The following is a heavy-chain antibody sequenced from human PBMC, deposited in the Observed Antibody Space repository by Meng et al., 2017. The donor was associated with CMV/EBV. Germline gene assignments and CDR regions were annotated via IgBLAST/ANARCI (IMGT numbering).Heavy chain of an antibody. CDR2: INHSGST. V-gene: IGHV4-34*01. D-gene: IGHD3-22*01. CDR1: GGSFSGYY. CDR3: ARGGYYYDSSGLFDY. Sequence: SETLSLTCAVYGGSFSGYYWSWIRQPPGKGLEWIGEINHSGSTNYNPSLKSQVTISVDTSKNQFSLKLSSVTAADTAVYYCARGGYYYDSSGLFDYWGQGTLVTVSS. J-gene: IGHJ4*02.